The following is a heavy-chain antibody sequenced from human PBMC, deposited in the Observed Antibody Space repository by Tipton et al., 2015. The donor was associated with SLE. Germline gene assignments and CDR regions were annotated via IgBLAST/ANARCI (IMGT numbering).Heavy chain of an antibody. CDR2: IYYSGIT. J-gene: IGHJ3*02. V-gene: IGHV4-59*11. D-gene: IGHD5/OR15-5a*01. Sequence: LRLSCTVSGDSISNHYWSWIRQPPGKGLEWIGYIYYSGITNYNPSLKSRVTISVDTSNNQFSLKLSSVTAADTAVYYCAGVSRDAFEIWGQGTMVTVSS. CDR3: AGVSRDAFEI. CDR1: GDSISNHY.